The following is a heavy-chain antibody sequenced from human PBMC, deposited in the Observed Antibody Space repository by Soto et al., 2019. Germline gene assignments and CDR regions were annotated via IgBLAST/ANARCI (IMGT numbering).Heavy chain of an antibody. V-gene: IGHV2-5*01. CDR1: GFSLRTGVG. D-gene: IGHD1-1*01. CDR3: AHRPGCRYVFDY. Sequence: GSTLVNPTQTVTLTCTFSGFSLRTGVGVGWIRQPPGKALEWLALIYWNNDKRYSSSLKSRLTITKDTSNNQVVLTMNNMDPVDPAIYSCAHRPGCRYVFDYWGQGTLVTVSS. CDR2: IYWNNDK. J-gene: IGHJ4*02.